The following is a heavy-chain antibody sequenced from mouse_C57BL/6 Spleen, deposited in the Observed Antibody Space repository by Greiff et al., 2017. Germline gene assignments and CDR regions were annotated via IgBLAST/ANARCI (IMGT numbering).Heavy chain of an antibody. Sequence: EVMLVESGGGLVKPGGSLKLSCAASGFTFSSYAMSWVRQTPEKRLEWVATISDGGSYTYYPDNVKGRFTISRDNAKNNLYLQMSHLKSEDTAMYYCARITVVSPWFAYWGQGTLVTVSA. J-gene: IGHJ3*01. CDR3: ARITVVSPWFAY. CDR2: ISDGGSYT. V-gene: IGHV5-4*03. CDR1: GFTFSSYA. D-gene: IGHD1-1*01.